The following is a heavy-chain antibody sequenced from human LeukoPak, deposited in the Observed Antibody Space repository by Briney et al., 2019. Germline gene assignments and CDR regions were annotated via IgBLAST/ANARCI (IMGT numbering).Heavy chain of an antibody. CDR1: GFTFSSYA. J-gene: IGHJ4*02. V-gene: IGHV3-23*01. CDR2: ISGSGGST. Sequence: PGGSLRLSCAASGFTFSSYAMSWVRQAPGKGLEWDSAISGSGGSTYYADSVKGRFTISRDNSKNTLYLQMNSLRAEDTAVYYCAKDHYDILTGYYNPLDYWGQGTLVTVSS. D-gene: IGHD3-9*01. CDR3: AKDHYDILTGYYNPLDY.